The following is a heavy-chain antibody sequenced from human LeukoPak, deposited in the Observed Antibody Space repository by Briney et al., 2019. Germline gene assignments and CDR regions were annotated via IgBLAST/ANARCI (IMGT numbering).Heavy chain of an antibody. CDR2: MNPNSGNT. CDR1: GYTFTSYD. Sequence: GASVKVSCKASGYTFTSYDINWVRQATGQGLEWMGWMNPNSGNTGYAQKFQGRVTMTWNTSISTAYMELSSLRSEDTAVYYCARGIYCGGDCYFYYWGQGTLVTVSS. J-gene: IGHJ4*02. D-gene: IGHD2-21*02. V-gene: IGHV1-8*01. CDR3: ARGIYCGGDCYFYY.